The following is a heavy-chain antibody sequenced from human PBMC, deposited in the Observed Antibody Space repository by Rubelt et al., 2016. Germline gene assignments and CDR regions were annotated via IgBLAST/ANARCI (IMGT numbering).Heavy chain of an antibody. V-gene: IGHV1-69*01. D-gene: IGHD3-9*01. CDR3: ARDSSDILTGYYYYYGMDV. Sequence: GLEWMGGIIPIFGTANYAQKFQGRVTITADESTSTAYMELSSLRSEDTAVYYCARDSSDILTGYYYYYGMDVWGQGTTVTVSS. J-gene: IGHJ6*02. CDR2: IIPIFGTA.